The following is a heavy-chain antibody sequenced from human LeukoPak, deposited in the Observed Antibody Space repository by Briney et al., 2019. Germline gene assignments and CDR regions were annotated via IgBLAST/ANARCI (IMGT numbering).Heavy chain of an antibody. V-gene: IGHV4-59*01. CDR3: ARVDRVGGIAAAGT. Sequence: SETLSLTCTVSGGSISSYYWSWIRQPPGKGLEWIGCIYYSGSTNYNPSLKSRVTISVDTSKNQFSLKLSSVTAADTAVYYCARVDRVGGIAAAGTWGQGTLVTVSS. D-gene: IGHD6-13*01. CDR1: GGSISSYY. J-gene: IGHJ5*02. CDR2: IYYSGST.